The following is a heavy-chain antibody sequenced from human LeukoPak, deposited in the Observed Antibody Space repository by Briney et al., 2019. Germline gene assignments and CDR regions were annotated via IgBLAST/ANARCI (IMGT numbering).Heavy chain of an antibody. CDR2: ISSSSGTI. J-gene: IGHJ4*02. V-gene: IGHV3-48*04. CDR1: GFTFSSYS. Sequence: GGSLRLSCAASGFTFSSYSMNWVRQAPGKGLEWVSYISSSSGTICYADSVKGRFTISRDNAKNSLYLQMNSLRAEDTAVYYCAREGLAGYFDYWGQGTLVTVSS. CDR3: AREGLAGYFDY.